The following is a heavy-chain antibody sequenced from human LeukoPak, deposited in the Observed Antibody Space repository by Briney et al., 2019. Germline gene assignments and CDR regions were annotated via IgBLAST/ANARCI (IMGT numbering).Heavy chain of an antibody. Sequence: ASVKVSCKASGYTFTGYYMHWVRQAPGQGLEWMGRINPNSGGTNYAQKFQGRVTMIRDTSISTAYMDLSRLRSDDTAVYHCAREPLDSSSWSYYFDYWGQGTLVTVSS. CDR1: GYTFTGYY. D-gene: IGHD6-13*01. CDR2: INPNSGGT. CDR3: AREPLDSSSWSYYFDY. V-gene: IGHV1-2*06. J-gene: IGHJ4*02.